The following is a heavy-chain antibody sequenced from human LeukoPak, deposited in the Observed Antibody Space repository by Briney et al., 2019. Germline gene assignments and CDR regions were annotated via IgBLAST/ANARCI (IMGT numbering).Heavy chain of an antibody. CDR1: GYTFTNYG. V-gene: IGHV1-18*01. Sequence: ASVKVSCKASGYTFTNYGIYWVRQAPGQGLEWMAWISAYNGNTNYAQKFQGRVTVTTDTSTSTGYMELRSLRSDDTALYYRARAEGVVVAAHIDVWGKGTTVTVSS. CDR2: ISAYNGNT. CDR3: ARAEGVVVAAHIDV. J-gene: IGHJ6*03. D-gene: IGHD2-15*01.